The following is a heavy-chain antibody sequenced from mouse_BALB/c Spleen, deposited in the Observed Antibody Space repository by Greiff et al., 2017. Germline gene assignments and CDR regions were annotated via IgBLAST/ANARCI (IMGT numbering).Heavy chain of an antibody. D-gene: IGHD2-3*01. CDR2: IWAGGST. V-gene: IGHV2-9*02. J-gene: IGHJ4*01. CDR1: GFSLTSYG. Sequence: QVQLQQSGPGLVAPSQSLSITCTVSGFSLTSYGVHWVRQPPGKGLEWLGVIWAGGSTNYNSALMSRLSISKDNSKSQVFLKMNSLQTDDTAMYCCARERWLLQYYAMDYWGQGTSVTVSS. CDR3: ARERWLLQYYAMDY.